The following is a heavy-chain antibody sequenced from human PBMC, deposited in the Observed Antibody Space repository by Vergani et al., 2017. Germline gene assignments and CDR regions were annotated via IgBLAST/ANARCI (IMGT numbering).Heavy chain of an antibody. J-gene: IGHJ6*02. Sequence: EVQLVESGGGLVQPGGSLRLSCAASGFTFDDYAMHWVRQAPGKGLEWVSGISWNSGSIGYADSVKGRFTISRDNAKNSLYLQMNSLRAEDTALYYCAKAATPSYYYYGMDVWGQGTTVTVSS. CDR3: AKAATPSYYYYGMDV. V-gene: IGHV3-9*01. CDR2: ISWNSGSI. D-gene: IGHD2-15*01. CDR1: GFTFDDYA.